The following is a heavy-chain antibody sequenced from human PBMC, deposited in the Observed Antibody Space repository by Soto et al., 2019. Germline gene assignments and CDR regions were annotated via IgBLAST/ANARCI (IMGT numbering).Heavy chain of an antibody. D-gene: IGHD4-17*01. V-gene: IGHV4-39*01. Sequence: QLQLQESGPGLVKPSETLSLTCTVSGGSISSSSSYWGWIRQPPGKGLEWIGSIYYSGTPHYNPSLKSRVTISVDTSKNQFSLRLSSVTAADTAVYYWARRTTTVTTDAFDIWGQGTMVTVSS. CDR2: IYYSGTP. CDR1: GGSISSSSSY. J-gene: IGHJ3*02. CDR3: ARRTTTVTTDAFDI.